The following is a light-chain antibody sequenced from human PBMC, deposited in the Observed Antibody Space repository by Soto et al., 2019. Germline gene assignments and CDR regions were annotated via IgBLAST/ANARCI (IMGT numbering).Light chain of an antibody. CDR1: QSISSW. J-gene: IGKJ1*01. Sequence: DIQMTQSPSTLSASVGDRVTITCRASQSISSWLAWYQQKPGKAPNLLIYHASSLESGVPSRFSGSGSGTEFTLTISILQPDDFATYYCQQYNSYSAFGQWTKVEIK. V-gene: IGKV1-5*01. CDR3: QQYNSYSA. CDR2: HAS.